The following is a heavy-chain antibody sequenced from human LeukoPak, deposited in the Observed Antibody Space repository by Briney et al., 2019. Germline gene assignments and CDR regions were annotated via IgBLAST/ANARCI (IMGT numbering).Heavy chain of an antibody. V-gene: IGHV3-21*01. CDR1: GFTFSRYT. D-gene: IGHD3-3*01. CDR3: VRGSGYILDY. CDR2: LSSDNYHI. Sequence: PGGSLRLSCAASGFTFSRYTMNWVRQAPGKGLEWVSSLSSDNYHIFHADSVKGRFTISRDNAKNSLDLQMNSLRVEDTAVYFCVRGSGYILDYWGQGTLVTVSS. J-gene: IGHJ4*02.